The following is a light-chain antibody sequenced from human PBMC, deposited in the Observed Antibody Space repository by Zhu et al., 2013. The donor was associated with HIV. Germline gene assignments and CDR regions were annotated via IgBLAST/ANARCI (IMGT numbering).Light chain of an antibody. V-gene: IGKV1-33*01. CDR1: QDIDKY. Sequence: DVQMTQSPSSLSASVGDRVTITCQASQDIDKYLNWYQQRPGKAPNLLIYDTSNLETGVPSRFSGSGSGTDFSLSISSLRPEDVAVYYCQQYYGTPRTFGQGTKWKLK. CDR3: QQYYGTPRT. CDR2: DTS. J-gene: IGKJ1*01.